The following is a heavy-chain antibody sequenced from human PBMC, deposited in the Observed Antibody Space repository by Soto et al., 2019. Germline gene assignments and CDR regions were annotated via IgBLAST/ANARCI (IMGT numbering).Heavy chain of an antibody. V-gene: IGHV3-23*01. Sequence: GGSLRLSCAASGFTFSSYAMSWVRQAPGKGLEWVSAISGSGGSTYYADSVKGRFTISRDNSKNTLYLQMNSLRAEDTAVYYCSSGGGIAARQYYYYGMDAWGQGTTVSVAS. CDR1: GFTFSSYA. CDR2: ISGSGGST. CDR3: SSGGGIAARQYYYYGMDA. J-gene: IGHJ6*02. D-gene: IGHD6-6*01.